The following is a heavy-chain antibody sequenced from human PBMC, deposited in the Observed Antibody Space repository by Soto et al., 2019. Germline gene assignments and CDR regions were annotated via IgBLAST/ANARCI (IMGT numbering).Heavy chain of an antibody. CDR2: ISAYNGNT. CDR1: GYTFTSYG. CDR3: ARGRTWATGADAFDI. Sequence: ASVKVSCKASGYTFTSYGISWVRQAPGQGLEWMGWISAYNGNTNYAQKLQGRVTMTTDTSTSTGYMELRRLRSDDTTVYYCARGRTWATGADAFDIWGQGTMVTVSS. J-gene: IGHJ3*02. D-gene: IGHD5-12*01. V-gene: IGHV1-18*04.